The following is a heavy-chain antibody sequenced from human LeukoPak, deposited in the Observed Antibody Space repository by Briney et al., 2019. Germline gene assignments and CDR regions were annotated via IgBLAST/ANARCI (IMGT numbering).Heavy chain of an antibody. CDR1: GGSTSSYY. V-gene: IGHV4-59*01. CDR3: TKGGRRDILTY. J-gene: IGHJ4*02. D-gene: IGHD3-9*01. CDR2: IYDSGST. Sequence: SETLSLTCTVSGGSTSSYYWSWIRQPPGKGLEWIGYIYDSGSTNYNPSLKSRVTISVDTSKNQFSLKLTSVTAADTAVYYCTKGGRRDILTYWGQGILVTVSP.